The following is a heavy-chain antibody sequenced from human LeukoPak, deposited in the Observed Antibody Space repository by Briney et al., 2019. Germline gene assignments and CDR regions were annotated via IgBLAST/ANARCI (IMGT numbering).Heavy chain of an antibody. CDR1: GFTFRSYG. CDR2: IQNDGSNE. D-gene: IGHD4-17*01. V-gene: IGHV3-30*02. Sequence: GGSLRLSCAASGFTFRSYGMHWVRQAPGKGLEWVAYIQNDGSNEQYADSVKGRFSISRDSSKNTLYLQMNSLRAEDTAVYYCAKDMLVTTLDYWGQGTLVTVSS. CDR3: AKDMLVTTLDY. J-gene: IGHJ4*02.